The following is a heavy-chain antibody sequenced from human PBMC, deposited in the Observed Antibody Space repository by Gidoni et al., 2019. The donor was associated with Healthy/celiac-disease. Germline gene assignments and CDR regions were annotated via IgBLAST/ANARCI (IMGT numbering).Heavy chain of an antibody. CDR3: AKGYIPAAAGRDWFDP. CDR1: GFTFSSYA. J-gene: IGHJ5*02. CDR2: ISGSGGST. V-gene: IGHV3-23*01. Sequence: EVQLLESGGGLVQPGGSLRLSCAASGFTFSSYAMSWVRQAPGKGLEWVSAISGSGGSTYYADSVKGRFTISRDNSKNTLYLQMNSLRAEDTAVYYCAKGYIPAAAGRDWFDPWGQGTLVTVSS. D-gene: IGHD6-13*01.